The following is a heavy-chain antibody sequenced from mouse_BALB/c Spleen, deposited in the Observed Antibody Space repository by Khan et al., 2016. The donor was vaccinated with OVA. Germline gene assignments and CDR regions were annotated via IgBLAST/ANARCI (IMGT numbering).Heavy chain of an antibody. CDR3: ARPPYFSYVMVY. CDR2: INTYTGEP. J-gene: IGHJ4*01. V-gene: IGHV9-3-1*01. CDR1: GYTFTNFG. D-gene: IGHD2-10*01. Sequence: QIQLVQSGPELKKPGETVKISCKASGYTFTNFGMNRVKQAPGKGLKWMGWINTYTGEPTYADDFKGRFAFSLETSASTAYLQINNLKTEDTATXICARPPYFSYVMVYWGQGTSVTVSS.